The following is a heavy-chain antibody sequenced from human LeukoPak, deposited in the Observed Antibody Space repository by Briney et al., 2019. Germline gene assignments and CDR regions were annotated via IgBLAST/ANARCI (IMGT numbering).Heavy chain of an antibody. V-gene: IGHV4-39*07. Sequence: SETLSLTCSVSGGSITSSGYYWVWVRQPPGKGLEWIGSINYSGNTYYNASLRGRVTISVDTSKNQFSLKLSSVTAADTAVYYCARRGYYGSGSYYHYYYYYYMDVWGKGTTVTISS. CDR2: INYSGNT. J-gene: IGHJ6*03. D-gene: IGHD3-10*01. CDR1: GGSITSSGYY. CDR3: ARRGYYGSGSYYHYYYYYYMDV.